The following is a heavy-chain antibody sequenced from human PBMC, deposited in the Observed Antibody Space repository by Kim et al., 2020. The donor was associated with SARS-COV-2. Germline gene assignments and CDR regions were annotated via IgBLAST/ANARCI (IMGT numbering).Heavy chain of an antibody. CDR3: AREGYSYGLWGGGFDP. Sequence: SVKVSCKASGGTFSSYAISWVRQAPGQGLEWMGGIIPIFGTANYAQKFQGRVTITADESTSTAYMELSSLRSEDTAVYYCAREGYSYGLWGGGFDPWGQGTLVTVSS. J-gene: IGHJ5*02. D-gene: IGHD5-18*01. CDR1: GGTFSSYA. CDR2: IIPIFGTA. V-gene: IGHV1-69*13.